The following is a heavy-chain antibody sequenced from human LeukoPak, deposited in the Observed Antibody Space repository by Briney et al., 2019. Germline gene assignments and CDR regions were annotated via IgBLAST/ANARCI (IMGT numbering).Heavy chain of an antibody. D-gene: IGHD3-10*01. CDR3: ARGGYYGSGNDFRFDP. V-gene: IGHV4-61*01. J-gene: IGHJ5*02. CDR1: GGSISSGSSY. CDR2: IHYTGST. Sequence: SETLSLTCTVPGGSISSGSSYWSWIRQSPGKGLECIGYIHYTGSTNYNPSLKSRVTISVETSKNQFSLKLKSVTAADTAVYYCARGGYYGSGNDFRFDPWGQGTLVTVSS.